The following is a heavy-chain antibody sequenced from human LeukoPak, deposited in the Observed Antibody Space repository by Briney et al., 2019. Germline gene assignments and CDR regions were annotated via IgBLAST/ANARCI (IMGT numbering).Heavy chain of an antibody. V-gene: IGHV4-39*01. CDR1: GGSISSSSYY. D-gene: IGHD1-7*01. CDR2: IYYSGST. J-gene: IGHJ5*02. Sequence: PSETLSLTCTVSGGSISSSSYYWGWIRQPPGKGLEWIGSIYYSGSTYYNPSLKSRVTISVDTSKNQFSLKLSSVTAADTAVYYCARPSGITGTTWFDPWGQGTLVTVSS. CDR3: ARPSGITGTTWFDP.